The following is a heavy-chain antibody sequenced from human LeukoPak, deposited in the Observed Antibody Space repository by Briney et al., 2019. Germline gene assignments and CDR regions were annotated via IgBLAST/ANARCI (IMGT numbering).Heavy chain of an antibody. D-gene: IGHD5-12*01. Sequence: ASVKVSCKASGGTFSSYAISWVRQAPGQGLEWMGWINPNSGGTNYAQKFQGRVTMTRDTSISTAYMELRSLRSDDTAVYYCARETGIVATMPDYWGQGTLVTVSS. CDR1: GGTFSSYA. J-gene: IGHJ4*02. CDR2: INPNSGGT. V-gene: IGHV1-2*02. CDR3: ARETGIVATMPDY.